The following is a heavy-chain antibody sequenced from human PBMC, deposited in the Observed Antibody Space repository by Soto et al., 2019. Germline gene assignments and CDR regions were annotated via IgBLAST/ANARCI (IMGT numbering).Heavy chain of an antibody. V-gene: IGHV4-4*07. Sequence: PSETLSLTGTVSGGSISSYYWSWIRQPAGKGLASIGRIYTSGSTNXNPSLKSRVTMSVDTSKNQFSLKLSSVTAADTAVYYCARGGSGSYYGSWGQGTLVTVSS. D-gene: IGHD3-10*01. CDR2: IYTSGST. CDR1: GGSISSYY. J-gene: IGHJ5*02. CDR3: ARGGSGSYYGS.